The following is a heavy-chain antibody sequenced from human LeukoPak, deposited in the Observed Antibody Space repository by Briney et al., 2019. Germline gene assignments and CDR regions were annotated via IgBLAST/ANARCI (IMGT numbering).Heavy chain of an antibody. D-gene: IGHD3-10*01. CDR1: GGSIISSTYY. Sequence: SETLSLTCTVSGGSIISSTYYWDWVRQPPGKGLEWIGTIYSSGSTYYIPSLESRVTISLDTSKNQFSLKLSSVTAADTAVYYCARLPVNEFHFDFWGQGTLVTVSS. CDR3: ARLPVNEFHFDF. J-gene: IGHJ4*02. CDR2: IYSSGST. V-gene: IGHV4-39*01.